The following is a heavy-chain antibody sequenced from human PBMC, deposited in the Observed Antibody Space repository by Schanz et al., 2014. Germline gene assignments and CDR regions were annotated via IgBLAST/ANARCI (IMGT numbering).Heavy chain of an antibody. CDR2: ISAYNGHT. J-gene: IGHJ3*01. V-gene: IGHV1-18*01. Sequence: QGQLVQSGAEVKKPGASVKVSCKASGYTFTSYDINWVRQAPGQGLEWMGWISAYNGHTTYAQKFQGRVTMTRDTSTSTVYMELSSLRSDDTAVYYCARETTIITGGAFDVWGQGTMVTVSS. CDR3: ARETTIITGGAFDV. CDR1: GYTFTSYD. D-gene: IGHD3-9*01.